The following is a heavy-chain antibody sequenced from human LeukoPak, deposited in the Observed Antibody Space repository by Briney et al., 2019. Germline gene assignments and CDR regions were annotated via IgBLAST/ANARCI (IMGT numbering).Heavy chain of an antibody. V-gene: IGHV3-20*04. D-gene: IGHD6-19*01. J-gene: IGHJ4*02. CDR2: INWNGGST. CDR3: ARPRYSSGSEYYFDY. Sequence: GGSLRLSCAASGFTFDDYGMSWVRQAPGKGLEWVSGINWNGGSTGYADSVKGRFTIFRDNAKNSLYLQMNSLRAEDTALYYCARPRYSSGSEYYFDYWGQGTLVTVSS. CDR1: GFTFDDYG.